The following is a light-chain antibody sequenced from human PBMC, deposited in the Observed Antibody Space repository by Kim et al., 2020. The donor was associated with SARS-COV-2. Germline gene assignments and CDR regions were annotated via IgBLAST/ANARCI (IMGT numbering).Light chain of an antibody. CDR1: QSVSSW. J-gene: IGKJ2*01. CDR3: QQYNSSPIT. Sequence: DIQMTQSPSTLSASVGDRVTITCRASQSVSSWLAWYQQKPGKAPKVLIYKASSLESGVPSRFSGRGSGTEFTLTISSLQPDDFAIYYCQQYNSSPITFGQGTKLEI. V-gene: IGKV1-5*03. CDR2: KAS.